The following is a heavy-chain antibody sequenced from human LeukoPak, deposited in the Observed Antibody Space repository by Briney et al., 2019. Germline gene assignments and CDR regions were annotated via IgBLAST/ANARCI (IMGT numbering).Heavy chain of an antibody. CDR1: GFTVSSNY. D-gene: IGHD1-1*01. V-gene: IGHV3-7*01. CDR3: ARDPYNGAYSEGYYYYYMDV. Sequence: GGSLRLSCAASGFTVSSNYMSWVRLAPGTGLEWVANIKQDGSEKYYVDSVKGRFTISRDNAKNSLYLQMNSLRVEDTAIYYCARDPYNGAYSEGYYYYYMDVWGKGTTVTVSS. J-gene: IGHJ6*03. CDR2: IKQDGSEK.